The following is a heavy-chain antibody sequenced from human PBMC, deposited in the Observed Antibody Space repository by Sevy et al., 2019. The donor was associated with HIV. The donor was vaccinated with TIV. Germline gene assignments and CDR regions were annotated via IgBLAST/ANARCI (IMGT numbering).Heavy chain of an antibody. Sequence: SETLCLTCPVSGGSISSYYWSWIRQPPGKGLEWIGYIYYSGSTNYNPSLKSRVTISVNTSKNQFSLKLSSVTAADTAVYYCARGRQQLAHYYYYYMDVWGKGTTVTVSS. CDR1: GGSISSYY. D-gene: IGHD6-13*01. CDR3: ARGRQQLAHYYYYYMDV. V-gene: IGHV4-59*01. J-gene: IGHJ6*03. CDR2: IYYSGST.